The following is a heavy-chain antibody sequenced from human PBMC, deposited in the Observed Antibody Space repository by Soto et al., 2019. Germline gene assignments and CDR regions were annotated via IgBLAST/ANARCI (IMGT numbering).Heavy chain of an antibody. V-gene: IGHV3-48*01. Sequence: EVQLVESGGGLVQPGGSLRLSCAASGFTFSSYSMNWVRQAPGKGLEWVSYINSGSSTIYYADSVKCRFTISRDNAKNSLYLQLNSLRAEDTAVYYCARDKPRSGYEKFDYWGQGTLVTVSS. D-gene: IGHD3-3*01. CDR3: ARDKPRSGYEKFDY. J-gene: IGHJ4*02. CDR1: GFTFSSYS. CDR2: INSGSSTI.